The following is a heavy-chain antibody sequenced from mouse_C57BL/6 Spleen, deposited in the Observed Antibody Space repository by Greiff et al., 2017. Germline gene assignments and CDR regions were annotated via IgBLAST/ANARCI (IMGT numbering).Heavy chain of an antibody. CDR3: ARHVRGYAMDY. J-gene: IGHJ4*01. Sequence: EVNVVESGGGLVQPGGSLKLSCAASGFTFSDYYMYWVRQTPEKRLEWVAYISNGGGSTYYPDTVKGRFTISRDNAKNTLYLQMSRLKSEDTAMYYCARHVRGYAMDYWGQGTSVTVSS. V-gene: IGHV5-12*01. CDR2: ISNGGGST. CDR1: GFTFSDYY.